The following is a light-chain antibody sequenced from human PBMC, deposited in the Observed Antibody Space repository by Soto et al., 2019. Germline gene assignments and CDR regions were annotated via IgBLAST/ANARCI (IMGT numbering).Light chain of an antibody. CDR3: QQYGSSPWT. Sequence: ERVLTQSPGTLSLSPGERATLSCRASQSVSSSYLAWYQQKPGQAPRLLIYGASSRATGIPDRFSGSGSGTDFTLTISRLEPEDFAVYYCQQYGSSPWTFGQETKVDIK. CDR1: QSVSSSY. V-gene: IGKV3-20*01. J-gene: IGKJ1*01. CDR2: GAS.